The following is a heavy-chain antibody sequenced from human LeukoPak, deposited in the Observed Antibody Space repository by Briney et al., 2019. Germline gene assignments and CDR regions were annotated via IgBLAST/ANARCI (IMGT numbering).Heavy chain of an antibody. CDR1: GYTFTGYY. V-gene: IGHV1-2*02. J-gene: IGHJ4*02. Sequence: ASVKVSCKASGYTFTGYYMHWVRQAPGQGLEWMGWINPNSGGTNYAQKFQGRVTMTRDTSISTAYMELSRLRSDDTAVYYCAVRGWAYCSGDCYSFGDYWGQGTLVTVSS. D-gene: IGHD2-21*02. CDR3: AVRGWAYCSGDCYSFGDY. CDR2: INPNSGGT.